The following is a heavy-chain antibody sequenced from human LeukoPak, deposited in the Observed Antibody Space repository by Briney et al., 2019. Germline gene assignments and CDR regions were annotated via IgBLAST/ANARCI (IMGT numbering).Heavy chain of an antibody. Sequence: GGSLRLSCAASGSTFSSYGMHWVRQAPGKGLEWVAFIRYDGSNKYYADSVKGRFTISRDNSKNTLYLQMNSLRAEDTAVYYCAKVAAAGYYYYYYYMDVWGKGTTVTVSS. CDR2: IRYDGSNK. D-gene: IGHD6-13*01. J-gene: IGHJ6*03. V-gene: IGHV3-30*02. CDR1: GSTFSSYG. CDR3: AKVAAAGYYYYYYYMDV.